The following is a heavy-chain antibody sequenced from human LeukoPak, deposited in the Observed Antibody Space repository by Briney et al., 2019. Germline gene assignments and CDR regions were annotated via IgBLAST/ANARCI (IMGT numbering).Heavy chain of an antibody. V-gene: IGHV4-59*01. CDR1: GGCISSYY. CDR3: ARDGPNYRFDH. J-gene: IGHJ4*02. Sequence: SETLSLTCTVSGGCISSYYWSWIRQPPGKGLEWIGYIYYSGSTNYNPSLQSRVTISVDTSKNQFSLKLNSVTAADTAVYYCARDGPNYRFDHWGQGTLVTVSS. CDR2: IYYSGST. D-gene: IGHD3-10*01.